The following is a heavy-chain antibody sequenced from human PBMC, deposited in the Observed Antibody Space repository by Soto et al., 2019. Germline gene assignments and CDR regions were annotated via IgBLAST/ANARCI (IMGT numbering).Heavy chain of an antibody. CDR3: ARSIMITFGGVIVKGPNIDY. CDR1: GFHFSSHG. J-gene: IGHJ4*02. CDR2: ISAYNGNT. D-gene: IGHD3-16*02. V-gene: IGHV1-18*01. Sequence: ASVKVSCKASGFHFSSHGNSWVRQAPGQRLEWMGWISAYNGNTNYAQKLQGRVTMTTDTSTSTAYMELRSLRSDDTAVYYCARSIMITFGGVIVKGPNIDYWGQGTLVTVSS.